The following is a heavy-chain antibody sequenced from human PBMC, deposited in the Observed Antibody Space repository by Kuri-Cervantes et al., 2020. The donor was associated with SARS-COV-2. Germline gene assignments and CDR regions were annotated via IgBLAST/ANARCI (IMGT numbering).Heavy chain of an antibody. CDR1: GFTFSSYW. V-gene: IGHV3-7*01. D-gene: IGHD3-3*02. CDR2: IKQDGSEK. J-gene: IGHJ4*02. CDR3: ARASSFLDHFDY. Sequence: GGSLRLSCAASGFTFSSYWMSWVRQAPGKGLEWVANIKQDGSEKYYVDSVKGRFTTSRDNSKNTLYLQMNSLRAEDTAVYYCARASSFLDHFDYWGQGTLVTVSS.